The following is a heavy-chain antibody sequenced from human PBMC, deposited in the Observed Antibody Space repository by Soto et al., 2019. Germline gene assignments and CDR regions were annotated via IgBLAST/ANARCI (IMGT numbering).Heavy chain of an antibody. CDR2: MNPNSGNT. V-gene: IGHV1-8*01. CDR3: ARGGGYYDYVWGSYSAPSN. CDR1: GYTFTSYD. J-gene: IGHJ4*02. D-gene: IGHD3-16*01. Sequence: ASVKVSCKASGYTFTSYDINWVRQATGQGLEWMGWMNPNSGNTGYAQKFQGRVTMTRNTSISTAYMELSSLRSEDTAVYYCARGGGYYDYVWGSYSAPSNWRQGTLVTVSS.